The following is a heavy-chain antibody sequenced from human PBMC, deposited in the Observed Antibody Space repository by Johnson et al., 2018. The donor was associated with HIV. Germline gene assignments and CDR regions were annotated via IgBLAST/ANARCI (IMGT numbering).Heavy chain of an antibody. V-gene: IGHV3-43D*03. Sequence: QLVESGGVVVQPGGSLRLSCAASGFTFDDYAMHWVRQAPGKGLECVSLISWDGGSTYYADSMKGRFTISRDNSKNSLYLQMNSLRPEDTALYYCARGASPYYDILTGAGAFDIWGQGTMVTVSS. CDR1: GFTFDDYA. CDR2: ISWDGGST. J-gene: IGHJ3*02. CDR3: ARGASPYYDILTGAGAFDI. D-gene: IGHD3-9*01.